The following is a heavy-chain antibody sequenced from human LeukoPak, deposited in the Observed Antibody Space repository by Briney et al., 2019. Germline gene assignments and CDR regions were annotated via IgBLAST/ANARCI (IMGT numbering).Heavy chain of an antibody. V-gene: IGHV3-9*01. J-gene: IGHJ6*02. Sequence: PGGSLRLSCAASGFTLDDYAMHWVRQAPGKGLEWVSGISWNSGSIGYADSVKGRFTISRDDAKNSLYLQMNSLRVEDTAVYYCASEGPRVANGTAVAGPYYYYGMDVWGQRTTVTVSS. CDR2: ISWNSGSI. CDR3: ASEGPRVANGTAVAGPYYYYGMDV. D-gene: IGHD6-19*01. CDR1: GFTLDDYA.